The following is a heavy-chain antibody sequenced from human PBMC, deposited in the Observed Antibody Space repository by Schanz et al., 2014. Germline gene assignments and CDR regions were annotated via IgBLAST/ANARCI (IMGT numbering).Heavy chain of an antibody. Sequence: EVQLVESGGGLVQPGGSLRLSCAASGFIFSNSWMSWVRQAPGKGLEWVANIKQDGSEKYYVDSVKGRFTISRDNFKNTLFLQVNSLRAEDTAVYYCVRDLGGDQTDYWGQGTLVTVSS. CDR1: GFIFSNSW. J-gene: IGHJ4*02. D-gene: IGHD4-17*01. CDR3: VRDLGGDQTDY. CDR2: IKQDGSEK. V-gene: IGHV3-7*01.